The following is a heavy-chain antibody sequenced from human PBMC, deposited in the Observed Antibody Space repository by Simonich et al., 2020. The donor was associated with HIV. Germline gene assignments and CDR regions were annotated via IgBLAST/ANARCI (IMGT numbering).Heavy chain of an antibody. J-gene: IGHJ4*02. CDR3: ASGGSISSVWADDY. CDR1: GFTFSSYA. CDR2: ISYDGSNK. D-gene: IGHD3-16*01. Sequence: QVHLVDSGGGVVQPGRSLRLFCAASGFTFSSYAMHRVRQAPGKELEWVSVISYDGSNKYYADSVKGRFNISRDNSKNTLYLQMNSLRAEDTAVYYCASGGSISSVWADDYWGQGTLVTVSS. V-gene: IGHV3-30*07.